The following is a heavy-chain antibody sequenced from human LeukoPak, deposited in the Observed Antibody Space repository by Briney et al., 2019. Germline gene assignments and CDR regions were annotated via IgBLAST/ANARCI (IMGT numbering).Heavy chain of an antibody. CDR2: IYYSGST. V-gene: IGHV4-59*08. CDR3: AKNDIGYYFDY. Sequence: SETLSLTCTVSGGSISSYYWSWIRQPPGKGLEWIGYIYYSGSTNYNPSLKSRVTISVDTSKNQFSLKLSSVTAADTAVYFCAKNDIGYYFDYGGQGTLVTVSS. J-gene: IGHJ4*02. D-gene: IGHD3-9*01. CDR1: GGSISSYY.